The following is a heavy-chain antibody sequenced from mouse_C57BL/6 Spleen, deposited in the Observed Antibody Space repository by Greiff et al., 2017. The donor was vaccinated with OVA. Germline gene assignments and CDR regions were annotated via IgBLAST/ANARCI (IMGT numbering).Heavy chain of an antibody. D-gene: IGHD3-2*02. Sequence: EVQLQQSGPGLVKPSQSLSLTCSVTGYSITSGYYWNWIRQFPGNKLEWMGYISYDGSNNYNPSLKNRISITRDTSKNQFFLKLNSVTTEDTATYYCAREAQALYFDYWGQGTTLTVSS. CDR2: ISYDGSN. J-gene: IGHJ2*01. CDR3: AREAQALYFDY. V-gene: IGHV3-6*01. CDR1: GYSITSGYY.